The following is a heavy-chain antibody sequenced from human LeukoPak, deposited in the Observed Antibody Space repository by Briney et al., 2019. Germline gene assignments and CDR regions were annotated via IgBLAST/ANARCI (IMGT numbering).Heavy chain of an antibody. CDR2: IKKDGSEK. J-gene: IGHJ4*02. Sequence: GGSLRLSCAASGFTFSSYSVNWVRRAPGKGLEWVAHIKKDGSEKNYVDSVKGRFTISRDNTKNSVYLQMNSLRGEDTGVYYCAMDSYGPDDYWGQGTLVTVSS. CDR1: GFTFSSYS. V-gene: IGHV3-7*04. D-gene: IGHD3-16*01. CDR3: AMDSYGPDDY.